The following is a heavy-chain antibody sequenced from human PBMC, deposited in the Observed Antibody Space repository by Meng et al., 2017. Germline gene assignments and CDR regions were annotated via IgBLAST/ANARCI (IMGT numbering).Heavy chain of an antibody. CDR1: GFIFSSYA. CDR2: ISGSGGST. J-gene: IGHJ5*02. CDR3: AKDQSGSYDPWFDP. D-gene: IGHD1-26*01. V-gene: IGHV3-23*01. Sequence: GESLKISCAASGFIFSSYAMSWVRQAPGKGLEWVSAISGSGGSTYYADSVKGRFTISRDNSKNTLYLQMNSLRAEDTAVYYCAKDQSGSYDPWFDPWGQGTLVTVSS.